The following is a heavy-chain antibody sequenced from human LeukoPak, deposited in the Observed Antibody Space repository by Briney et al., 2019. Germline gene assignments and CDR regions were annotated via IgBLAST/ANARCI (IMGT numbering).Heavy chain of an antibody. D-gene: IGHD3-3*01. CDR3: AKRQYYDFWSGNNWFDP. Sequence: GGSLRLSCAASGFTFSSYGMHWVRQAPGKGLEWVAFIRYDGSNKYYADSVKGRFTIPRDNSKNTLYLQMNSLRAEDTAVYYCAKRQYYDFWSGNNWFDPWGQGTLVTVSS. CDR2: IRYDGSNK. J-gene: IGHJ5*02. CDR1: GFTFSSYG. V-gene: IGHV3-30*02.